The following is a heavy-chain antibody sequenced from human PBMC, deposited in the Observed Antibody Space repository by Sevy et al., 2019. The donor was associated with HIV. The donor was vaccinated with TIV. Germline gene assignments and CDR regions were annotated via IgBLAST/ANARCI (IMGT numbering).Heavy chain of an antibody. J-gene: IGHJ6*02. CDR3: AKDQRFYYDSSAYYWGPNYYYGMDV. CDR1: GFTFSSYA. D-gene: IGHD3-22*01. Sequence: GGSLRLSCAASGFTFSSYAMSWVRQPPGKGLEWVSGISGSGGSTYYADTVGGRFTISRDNSNNTLYLQMNSLRAEDTAVYYCAKDQRFYYDSSAYYWGPNYYYGMDVWGQGTTVTVSS. V-gene: IGHV3-23*01. CDR2: ISGSGGST.